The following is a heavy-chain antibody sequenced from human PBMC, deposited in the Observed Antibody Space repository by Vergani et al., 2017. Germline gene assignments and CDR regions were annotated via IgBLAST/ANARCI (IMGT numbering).Heavy chain of an antibody. V-gene: IGHV3-53*02. D-gene: IGHD2-15*01. CDR1: GFTVSSNY. CDR3: AKDLGYCSGGSCYLASFDY. Sequence: EVQLVETGGGLIQPGGSLRLSCAASGFTVSSNYMSWVRQAPGKGLEWVSVIYSGGSTYYADSVKGRFTISRDNSKNTLYLQMNSLRAEDTAVYYCAKDLGYCSGGSCYLASFDYWGQGTLVTVSS. J-gene: IGHJ4*02. CDR2: IYSGGST.